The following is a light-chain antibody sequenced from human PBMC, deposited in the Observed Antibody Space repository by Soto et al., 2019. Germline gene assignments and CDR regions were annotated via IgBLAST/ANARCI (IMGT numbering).Light chain of an antibody. CDR2: KAS. Sequence: DIQMTQSASTLSASVGDRVTITCRASQSISSWLAWYQQKPGKAPKLLIYKASSLESGVPSRFSGSGSGPEVTLTISSLQPDDFATYYCQQYNSYSRTFGQGTKVEIK. CDR3: QQYNSYSRT. CDR1: QSISSW. J-gene: IGKJ1*01. V-gene: IGKV1-5*03.